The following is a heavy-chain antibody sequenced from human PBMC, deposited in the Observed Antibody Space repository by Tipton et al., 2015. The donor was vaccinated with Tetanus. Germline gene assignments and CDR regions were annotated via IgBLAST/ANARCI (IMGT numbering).Heavy chain of an antibody. CDR3: ARSGYYSRAYYHYRMDV. D-gene: IGHD3-9*01. CDR2: IYYSGST. Sequence: GLVKPSETLSLTCTVSGGSISNYYWNWLRQSPGKRLEWIGNIYYSGSTDYNRSLQSRARISLDTSKNQFSLNLSSVTAADTAVYYCARSGYYSRAYYHYRMDVWGQGTTVSVSS. CDR1: GGSISNYY. V-gene: IGHV4-59*12. J-gene: IGHJ6*02.